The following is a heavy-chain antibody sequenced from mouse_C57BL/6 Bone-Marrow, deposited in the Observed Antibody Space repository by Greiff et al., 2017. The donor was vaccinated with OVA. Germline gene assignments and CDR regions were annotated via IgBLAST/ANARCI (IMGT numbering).Heavy chain of an antibody. J-gene: IGHJ2*01. D-gene: IGHD2-3*01. Sequence: QVQLQQSGPELVKPGASVKISCKASGYAFSSSWMNWVKQRPGTGLEWIGRIYPGDGDTNYNGTFKGKATLTADKSSSTAYMQLSSLTSEDSAVYFCARHEDGYYASYFDYWGQGTTLTVSS. CDR2: IYPGDGDT. CDR3: ARHEDGYYASYFDY. V-gene: IGHV1-82*01. CDR1: GYAFSSSW.